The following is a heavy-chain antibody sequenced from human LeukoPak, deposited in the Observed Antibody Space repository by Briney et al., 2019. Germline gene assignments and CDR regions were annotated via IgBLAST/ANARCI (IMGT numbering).Heavy chain of an antibody. CDR1: GFTFSNYD. V-gene: IGHV3-30*19. J-gene: IGHJ4*02. CDR2: ISYDGSNK. CDR3: ARGEVVVAATFDY. Sequence: GGSLRLSCVASGFTFSNYDMHWVRQAPGKGLEWVAVISYDGSNKYYADSVKGRFTISRDNSKNTLYLQMNSLRAEDTAVYYCARGEVVVAATFDYWGQGTLVTVSS. D-gene: IGHD2-15*01.